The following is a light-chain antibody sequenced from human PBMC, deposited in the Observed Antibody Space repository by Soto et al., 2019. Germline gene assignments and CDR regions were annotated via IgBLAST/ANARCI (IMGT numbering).Light chain of an antibody. CDR2: DAS. CDR1: QSISSW. J-gene: IGKJ3*01. CDR3: QQYNSYSRFT. Sequence: DIQMTQSPSTLSASVGDRVTITCRASQSISSWLAWYQQKPGKAPKLLIYDASSLESGVPSRFSGSGSGTEFTLTIRGLQPDDFATYYCQQYNSYSRFTFGPGTKVDIK. V-gene: IGKV1-5*01.